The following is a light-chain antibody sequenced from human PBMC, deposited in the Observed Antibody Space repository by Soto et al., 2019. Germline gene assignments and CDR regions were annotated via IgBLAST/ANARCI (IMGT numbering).Light chain of an antibody. V-gene: IGKV1-5*01. J-gene: IGKJ5*01. CDR3: QQYDSYPIT. CDR1: QSISSW. Sequence: DIQMTQSPSTLSASVGDRVTITCRASQSISSWLAWYQQKPGKAPKVLIFDASSLESGVPSRFSGSGSATDYTLTISSLQPEDFATYYCQQYDSYPITFGQGTRLEIK. CDR2: DAS.